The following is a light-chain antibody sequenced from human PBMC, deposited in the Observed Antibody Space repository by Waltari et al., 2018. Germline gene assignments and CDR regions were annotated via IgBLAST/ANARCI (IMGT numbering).Light chain of an antibody. CDR1: SSDVGGYNY. CDR2: DVS. J-gene: IGLJ1*01. V-gene: IGLV2-23*02. Sequence: QSALTQPASVSGSPGPSITIPCTGTSSDVGGYNYVSWYQQHPGKAPKLMIYDVSKRPSGVSNRFSGSKSGNTASLTISGLQAEDEADYYCCSYAGSSTYVFGTGTKVTVL. CDR3: CSYAGSSTYV.